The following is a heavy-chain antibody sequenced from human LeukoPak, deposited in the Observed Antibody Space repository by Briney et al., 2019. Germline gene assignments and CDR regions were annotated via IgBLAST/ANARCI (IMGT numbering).Heavy chain of an antibody. V-gene: IGHV4-59*08. D-gene: IGHD2-15*01. CDR3: ARLYCNGGSCFEAY. J-gene: IGHJ4*02. CDR1: GGSISTYY. Sequence: SETLSLTCTVSGGSISTYYWSWIRQPSGKGLEWIGYIYHSGSTNYNPSLKSRVTISVDTSKNQFSLKLSSVTAADTAVYYCARLYCNGGSCFEAYWGQGTLVTVSS. CDR2: IYHSGST.